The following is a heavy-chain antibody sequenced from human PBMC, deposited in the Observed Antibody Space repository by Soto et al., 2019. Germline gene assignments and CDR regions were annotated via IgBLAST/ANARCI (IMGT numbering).Heavy chain of an antibody. Sequence: EVQLVESGGGLVQPGGSLRLSCADSGFHVSSYYMTWVGQAPGKGLEWVANIKQDGSEKFYVESVKGRFSISRDNAKHSLYLQMNSLRAEDTAVYYCAGCSGWLFDSWGQGTLVTVSS. D-gene: IGHD6-19*01. V-gene: IGHV3-7*03. CDR1: GFHVSSYY. CDR2: IKQDGSEK. J-gene: IGHJ4*02. CDR3: AGCSGWLFDS.